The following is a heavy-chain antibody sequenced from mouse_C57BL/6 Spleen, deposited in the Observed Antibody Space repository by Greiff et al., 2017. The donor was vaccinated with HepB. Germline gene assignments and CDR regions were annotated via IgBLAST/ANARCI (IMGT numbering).Heavy chain of an antibody. D-gene: IGHD1-1*01. CDR3: TPITTGY. CDR1: GFNIKDDY. V-gene: IGHV14-4*01. CDR2: IDPENGDT. J-gene: IGHJ2*01. Sequence: EVKLQESGAELVRPGASVKLSCTASGFNIKDDYMHWVKQRPEQGLEWIGWIDPENGDTEYASKFQGKATITADTSSNTAYLQLSSLTSEDTAVYYCTPITTGYWGQGTTLTVSS.